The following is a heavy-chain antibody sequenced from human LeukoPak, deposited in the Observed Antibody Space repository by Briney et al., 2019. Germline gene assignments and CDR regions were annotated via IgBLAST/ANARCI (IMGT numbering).Heavy chain of an antibody. Sequence: SETLSLTCAVYGGSFSGYYWSWIRQPPGKGLEWSGEINHSGSTNYNPSLKSRGTISGDTSKNQFSLKLSSVTAADTDVYFCARVGYSYVINDWSRTGLGAYPTKYYYHMDVWGKGTTVTVSS. CDR3: ARVGYSYVINDWSRTGLGAYPTKYYYHMDV. V-gene: IGHV4-34*01. CDR1: GGSFSGYY. D-gene: IGHD5-18*01. J-gene: IGHJ6*03. CDR2: INHSGST.